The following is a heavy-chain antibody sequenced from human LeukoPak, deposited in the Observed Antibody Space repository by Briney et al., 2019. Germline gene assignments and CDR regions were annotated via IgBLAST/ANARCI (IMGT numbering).Heavy chain of an antibody. D-gene: IGHD6-6*01. J-gene: IGHJ4*02. Sequence: SETLSVTCTVSGGSISSSSYYWGWIRQPPGKGLEWIGSIYYSGSTYYNPSLKSQVTISVDTSKNQFSLKLSSVTAADTAVYYCARRGSSSAGALDYWGQGTLVTVSS. CDR3: ARRGSSSAGALDY. CDR2: IYYSGST. CDR1: GGSISSSSYY. V-gene: IGHV4-39*01.